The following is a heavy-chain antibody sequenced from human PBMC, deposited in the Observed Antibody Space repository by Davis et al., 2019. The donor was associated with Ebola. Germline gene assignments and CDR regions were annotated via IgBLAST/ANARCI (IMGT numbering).Heavy chain of an antibody. V-gene: IGHV1-18*01. CDR1: GYTFTSYG. CDR3: AAAYGDYGYYYGMDI. J-gene: IGHJ6*02. Sequence: ASVKVSCKASGYTFTSYGIIWVRQAPGQGLEWMGWISTYNGNTNYAQKLQGRVTMTTDTSTSTAYMELRSLRSDDTAVYYCAAAYGDYGYYYGMDIWGQGTTVTVSS. D-gene: IGHD4-17*01. CDR2: ISTYNGNT.